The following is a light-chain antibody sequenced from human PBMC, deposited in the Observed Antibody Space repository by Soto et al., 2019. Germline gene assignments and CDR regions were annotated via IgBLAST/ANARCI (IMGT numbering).Light chain of an antibody. CDR1: QSVSSSY. CDR3: QQYNNWPIT. J-gene: IGKJ5*01. CDR2: GAS. V-gene: IGKV3-15*01. Sequence: EIVLTQSPGTLSWSPRERATLSCRASQSVSSSYLAWYQQKPGQAPRLLIYGASTRATGIPARFSGSGSGTEFTLTISSLQSEDFAVYYCQQYNNWPITFGQGTRLEIK.